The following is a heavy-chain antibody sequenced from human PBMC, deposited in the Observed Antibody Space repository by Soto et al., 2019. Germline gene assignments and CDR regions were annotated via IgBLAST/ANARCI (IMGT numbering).Heavy chain of an antibody. Sequence: GGSLRLSCAASGFTVSSNYMNWVRQAPGKGLEWVSVIYSGGSTYYADSVKGRFTISRDNSKNTLYLQMNSLRAEDTAVYYCARSDALYSNYGPYFDYWGQGTLVTVSS. CDR2: IYSGGST. V-gene: IGHV3-66*01. CDR1: GFTVSSNY. CDR3: ARSDALYSNYGPYFDY. D-gene: IGHD4-4*01. J-gene: IGHJ4*02.